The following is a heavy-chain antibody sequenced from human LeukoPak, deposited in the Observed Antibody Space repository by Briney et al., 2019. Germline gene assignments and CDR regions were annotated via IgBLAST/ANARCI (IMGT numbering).Heavy chain of an antibody. Sequence: SETLSLTCTVSGGSISRYYWSWIRRPPGKGLEWIGYIYYSGSTNYNPSLKSRVTISVDTSKNQFSLKLSSVTAADTAVYYCARGVNYDFWSGYSHNWFDPWGQGTLVTVSS. D-gene: IGHD3-3*01. CDR2: IYYSGST. CDR1: GGSISRYY. CDR3: ARGVNYDFWSGYSHNWFDP. J-gene: IGHJ5*02. V-gene: IGHV4-59*01.